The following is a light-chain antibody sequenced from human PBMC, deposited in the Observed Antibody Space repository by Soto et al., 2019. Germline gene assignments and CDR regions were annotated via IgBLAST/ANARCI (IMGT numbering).Light chain of an antibody. Sequence: DIQMTQSPSTLSASVGDRVTITCRASQSISSWLAWYQQKPGKAPKLLINKASNLETGVPSRFSGSGSGTEFTLTISSLQPDDFATYYCQQYNSYPCTFGQGTKLEIK. CDR3: QQYNSYPCT. CDR2: KAS. CDR1: QSISSW. V-gene: IGKV1-5*03. J-gene: IGKJ2*02.